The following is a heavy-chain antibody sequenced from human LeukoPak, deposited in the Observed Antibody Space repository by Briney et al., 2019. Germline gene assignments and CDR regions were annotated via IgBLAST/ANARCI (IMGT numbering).Heavy chain of an antibody. V-gene: IGHV1-2*02. Sequence: EASLKVSCKASRYTFTDYYIHWVRQAPGQGLEWMGWINPNSGGTNYAQKFQGRVTMTRDTSISTAYMELSRLRSDDTAVYYCARGRNTVTTPFDYWGQGTLVTVSS. CDR2: INPNSGGT. D-gene: IGHD4-17*01. CDR3: ARGRNTVTTPFDY. CDR1: RYTFTDYY. J-gene: IGHJ4*02.